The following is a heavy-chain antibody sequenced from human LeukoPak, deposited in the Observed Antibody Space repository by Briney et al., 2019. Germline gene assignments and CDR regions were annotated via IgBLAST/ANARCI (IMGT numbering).Heavy chain of an antibody. CDR1: GYSISSGYY. Sequence: SETLSLTCAVSGYSISSGYYWGWIRQPPGKGLEWIGSIYHSGSTYYNPSLKSRVTISVDTSKNQFSLKLSSVTAADTAVYYCARDIVVVPAAQDYWGQGTLVTASS. CDR2: IYHSGST. CDR3: ARDIVVVPAAQDY. J-gene: IGHJ4*02. D-gene: IGHD2-2*01. V-gene: IGHV4-38-2*02.